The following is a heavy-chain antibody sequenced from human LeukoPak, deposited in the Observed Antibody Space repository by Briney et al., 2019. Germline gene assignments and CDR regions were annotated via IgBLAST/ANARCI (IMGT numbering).Heavy chain of an antibody. CDR2: IYHSGST. Sequence: PSETLSLTCTVSGYSISSGYYWGWIRQPPGKGLEWIGSIYHSGSTYYNPSLKSRVTISVDTSKNRFSLKLSSVTAADTAVYYCARDSNMITMVRGVFDYWGQGTLVTVSS. D-gene: IGHD3-10*01. CDR1: GYSISSGYY. J-gene: IGHJ4*02. CDR3: ARDSNMITMVRGVFDY. V-gene: IGHV4-38-2*02.